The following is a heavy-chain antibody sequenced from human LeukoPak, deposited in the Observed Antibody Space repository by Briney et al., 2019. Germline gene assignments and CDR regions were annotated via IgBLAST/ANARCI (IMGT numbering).Heavy chain of an antibody. V-gene: IGHV1-2*02. Sequence: ASVKVSCKASGYTFTGYYMHWVRQAPGQGLEWMGWINPNSGGTNYAQKFQGGVTMTRDTSISTVYMELSRLRSDDTAVYYCTRASSGWFWFDPWGQGTLVTVSS. CDR1: GYTFTGYY. D-gene: IGHD6-19*01. J-gene: IGHJ5*02. CDR3: TRASSGWFWFDP. CDR2: INPNSGGT.